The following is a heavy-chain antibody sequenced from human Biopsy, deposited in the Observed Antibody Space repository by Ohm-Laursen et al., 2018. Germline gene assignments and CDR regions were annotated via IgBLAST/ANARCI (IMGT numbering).Heavy chain of an antibody. CDR3: TKADDFWSPEGYYYYFSGMDV. Sequence: SLRLSCTASGFTFSSYAMSWVRQAPGKGLEWVSAIRSTGGSTYYANFVKGRFTISRDNSKNILFLQVNNLRAEDTAIYYCTKADDFWSPEGYYYYFSGMDVWGQGTTVTVSS. CDR2: IRSTGGST. D-gene: IGHD3-3*01. V-gene: IGHV3-23*01. CDR1: GFTFSSYA. J-gene: IGHJ6*02.